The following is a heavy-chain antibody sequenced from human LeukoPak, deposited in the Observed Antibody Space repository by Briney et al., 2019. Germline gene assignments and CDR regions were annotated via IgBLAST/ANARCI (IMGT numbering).Heavy chain of an antibody. Sequence: SVKVSCKASGGTFSSYAISWVRQAPGQGLEWMGGIIPIFGTANYAQKFQGRVTITADESTSTAYMELSSLRSEDTAVYYCAASGETAAALDDWGQGTLVTVSS. D-gene: IGHD6-25*01. CDR2: IIPIFGTA. CDR3: AASGETAAALDD. V-gene: IGHV1-69*13. J-gene: IGHJ4*02. CDR1: GGTFSSYA.